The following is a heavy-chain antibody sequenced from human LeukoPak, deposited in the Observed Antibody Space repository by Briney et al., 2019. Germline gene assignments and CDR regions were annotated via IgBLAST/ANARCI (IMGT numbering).Heavy chain of an antibody. CDR2: IDPSDSYT. D-gene: IGHD3-9*01. J-gene: IGHJ4*02. CDR1: GYSFTSYW. Sequence: GESLRISCKGSGYSFTSYWISWVRKMPGKGLEWMGRIDPSDSYTNYSPSFQGHVTISADKSIGTAYLQWSSLKASDTAMYYCARESYYNILTGSNFDYWGQATLVTVSS. CDR3: ARESYYNILTGSNFDY. V-gene: IGHV5-10-1*01.